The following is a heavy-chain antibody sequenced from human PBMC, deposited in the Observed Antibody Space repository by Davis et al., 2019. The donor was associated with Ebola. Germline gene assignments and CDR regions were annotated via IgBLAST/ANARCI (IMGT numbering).Heavy chain of an antibody. J-gene: IGHJ4*02. D-gene: IGHD2-2*01. CDR2: IIPIFGTA. CDR1: GGTFSSYA. Sequence: SVKVSCKASGGTFSSYAISWVRQAPGQGLEWMGGIIPIFGTANYAQKFQGRVTITADESTSTAYMELSSLRSEDTAVYYCARRRDVEVPAATYYFDYWGQGTLVTVSS. V-gene: IGHV1-69*13. CDR3: ARRRDVEVPAATYYFDY.